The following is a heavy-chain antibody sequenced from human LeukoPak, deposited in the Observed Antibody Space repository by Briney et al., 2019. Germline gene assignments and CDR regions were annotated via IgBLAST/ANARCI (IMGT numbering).Heavy chain of an antibody. CDR1: GFTFSSYG. J-gene: IGHJ4*02. D-gene: IGHD3-22*01. Sequence: PGGSLRLSCAASGFTFSSYGMHWVRQAPGKGLEWVANIKQDGSEKYYVDSVKGRFTISRDNAKNSLYLQINSLRAEDTAVYYCAREMYYYDSSGYSYYFDYWGQGILVTVSS. CDR3: AREMYYYDSSGYSYYFDY. CDR2: IKQDGSEK. V-gene: IGHV3-7*01.